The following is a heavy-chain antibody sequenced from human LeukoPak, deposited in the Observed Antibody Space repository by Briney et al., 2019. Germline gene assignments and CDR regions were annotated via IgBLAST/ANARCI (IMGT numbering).Heavy chain of an antibody. D-gene: IGHD6-19*01. CDR1: GGSISSSSYY. CDR2: IYYSGNT. V-gene: IGHV4-39*01. J-gene: IGHJ4*02. CDR3: ARQAVASNGFDY. Sequence: SETLSLTCTVSGGSISSSSYYWGWIRQPPGKGLEWIGTIYYSGNTYYNPSLKSRVSISVDTSKNQFSLKLSSVTAADTAVYYCARQAVASNGFDYWGQGTLVTVSS.